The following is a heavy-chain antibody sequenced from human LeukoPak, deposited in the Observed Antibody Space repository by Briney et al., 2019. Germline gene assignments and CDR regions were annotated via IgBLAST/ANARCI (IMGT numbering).Heavy chain of an antibody. J-gene: IGHJ4*02. D-gene: IGHD2-2*01. Sequence: SETLSLTCTVSAGSISSYYWSWIRQPPGKGLEWIGYIYYSGSTNYNPSLKSRVTISVDTSKNQFSLKLSSVTAADTAVYYCARAQRVPRVDYWGQGTLVTVSS. CDR1: AGSISSYY. CDR2: IYYSGST. V-gene: IGHV4-59*01. CDR3: ARAQRVPRVDY.